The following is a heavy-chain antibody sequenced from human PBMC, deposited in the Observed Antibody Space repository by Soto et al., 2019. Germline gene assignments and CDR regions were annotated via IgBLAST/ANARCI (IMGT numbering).Heavy chain of an antibody. J-gene: IGHJ4*02. V-gene: IGHV3-30-3*01. D-gene: IGHD3-22*01. CDR3: ARAPDSSGLYMDY. CDR2: ISYDGSNK. Sequence: QVQLVESGGGVVQPGRSLRLSCAASGFTFSSYAMHWVRQAPGKGLEWVAVISYDGSNKYYADSVKGRFTISRDNSKNTLYLQMNSLRAEDTAVYYCARAPDSSGLYMDYWGQGTLVTFSS. CDR1: GFTFSSYA.